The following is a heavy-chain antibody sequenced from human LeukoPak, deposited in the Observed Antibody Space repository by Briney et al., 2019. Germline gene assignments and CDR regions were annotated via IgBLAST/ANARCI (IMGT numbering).Heavy chain of an antibody. V-gene: IGHV3-48*01. CDR3: ARAWREAAAFVYFHH. CDR1: GFTFSSYS. J-gene: IGHJ1*01. D-gene: IGHD6-13*01. Sequence: GGSLRLSCAASGFTFSSYSMNWVRQAPGKGLEWVSYISASSTTIYYADSVKGRFTISRDNAKNSLYLQMNSLRAEDTAVYYCARAWREAAAFVYFHHWGQGTLVTVSS. CDR2: ISASSTTI.